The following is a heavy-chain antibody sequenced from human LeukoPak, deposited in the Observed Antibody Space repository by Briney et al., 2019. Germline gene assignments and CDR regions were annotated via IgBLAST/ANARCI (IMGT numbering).Heavy chain of an antibody. J-gene: IGHJ4*02. CDR1: GFTFSSYW. D-gene: IGHD3-10*01. V-gene: IGHV3-7*01. CDR2: IKQDGSEK. Sequence: PGGSLRLSCAASGFTFSSYWMSWVRQAPGKGLEWVANIKQDGSEKYYVDSVKGRFTISRDNAKNPLYLQMNSLRAEDTAVYYCARDLKAQLWYGDNSDYWGQGTLVTVSS. CDR3: ARDLKAQLWYGDNSDY.